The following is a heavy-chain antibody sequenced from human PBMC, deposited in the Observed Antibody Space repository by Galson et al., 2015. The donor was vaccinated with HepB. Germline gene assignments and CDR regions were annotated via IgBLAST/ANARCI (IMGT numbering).Heavy chain of an antibody. CDR2: IRGRANNYAP. D-gene: IGHD5-12*01. J-gene: IGHJ4*02. CDR1: GFTFSGPA. V-gene: IGHV3-73*01. CDR3: ARMGDFSGYSSR. Sequence: PLRLSCAASGFTFSGPAIHWVRQASGKGPEWVGRIRGRANNYAPSSVPSLGGRFTISRDDSKNLAYLHMRRLKTEDTAVYYCARMGDFSGYSSRWGQGTLVTVSS.